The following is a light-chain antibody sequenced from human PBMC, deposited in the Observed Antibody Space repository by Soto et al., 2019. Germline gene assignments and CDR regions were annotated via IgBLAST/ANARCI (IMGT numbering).Light chain of an antibody. CDR3: QQYNNWPPEVT. V-gene: IGKV3-15*01. Sequence: EIVMTQSPATLSVSPGERATLSCRASQSVSSNLAWYQQKPGQAPRLLIYGASTRATGIPARFSGSGSGTDVTVTIISLQSEDFAVYYCQQYNNWPPEVTLGPGTKVDIK. CDR1: QSVSSN. CDR2: GAS. J-gene: IGKJ3*01.